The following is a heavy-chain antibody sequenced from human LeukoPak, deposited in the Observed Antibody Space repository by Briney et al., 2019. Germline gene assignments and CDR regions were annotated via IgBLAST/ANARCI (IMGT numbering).Heavy chain of an antibody. V-gene: IGHV4-28*01. CDR2: IYHSGST. D-gene: IGHD6-19*01. CDR3: ARTHTSGFSFDY. J-gene: IGHJ4*02. CDR1: GYPISSSKW. Sequence: PSDTLSLTCAVSGYPISSSKWWGWIRQPPGKGLEWIGYIYHSGSTYYNPSLKSRITMSVDTSKNQFSLKLSSVTAVDTAVYYCARTHTSGFSFDYWGQGTLVTVSS.